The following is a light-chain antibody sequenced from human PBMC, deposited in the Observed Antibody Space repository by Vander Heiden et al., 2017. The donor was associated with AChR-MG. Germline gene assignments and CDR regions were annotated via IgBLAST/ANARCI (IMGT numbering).Light chain of an antibody. J-gene: IGKJ4*01. CDR2: GAY. V-gene: IGKV3-20*01. Sequence: EIVLTQSPGTLSLSPGERATLSCRASQSVSSSYLAWYQQKPGQAPRLLIYGAYRRATGIPDRFSGSGSGTDFTLTISRLEPEDLAVYYCQQDGSSPPTFGGGTKVEIK. CDR1: QSVSSSY. CDR3: QQDGSSPPT.